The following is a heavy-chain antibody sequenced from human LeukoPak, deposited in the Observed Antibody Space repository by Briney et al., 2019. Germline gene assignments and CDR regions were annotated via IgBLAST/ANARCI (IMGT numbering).Heavy chain of an antibody. CDR1: GFTFSDYH. Sequence: GGSLRLSCAASGFTFSDYHMSWIRQAPGEGLEWVSYITSSSSYTNYADSVKGRFTISRDNAKNSLYLQMNSLRLEDTAMYYCARNTGCGGSCPYYFDYWGQGTLVTVSS. CDR2: ITSSSSYT. V-gene: IGHV3-11*03. CDR3: ARNTGCGGSCPYYFDY. D-gene: IGHD2-15*01. J-gene: IGHJ4*02.